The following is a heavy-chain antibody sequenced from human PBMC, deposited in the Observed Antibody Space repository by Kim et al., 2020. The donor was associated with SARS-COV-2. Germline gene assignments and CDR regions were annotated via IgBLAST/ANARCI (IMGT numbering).Heavy chain of an antibody. V-gene: IGHV1-2*04. CDR2: INPNSGGT. D-gene: IGHD3-22*01. Sequence: ASVKVSCKASGYTFTCYYMHWVRQAPGQGLEWMGWINPNSGGTNYAQKFQGWVTMTRDTSISTAYMELSRLRSDDTAVYYYARSHSSEYYYDSSGYQYPFFDSWGQGTLVTVSS. J-gene: IGHJ4*02. CDR3: ARSHSSEYYYDSSGYQYPFFDS. CDR1: GYTFTCYY.